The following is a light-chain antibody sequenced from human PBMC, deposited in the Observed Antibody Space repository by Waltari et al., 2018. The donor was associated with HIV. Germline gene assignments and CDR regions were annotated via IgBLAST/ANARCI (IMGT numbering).Light chain of an antibody. CDR1: QSMSSY. CDR3: QQSYSYPRT. Sequence: DIQMTQSPCSLSASVGDRVTITCRASQSMSSYLNWYQQKPGKAPKLLIYAASSLQSGVPSRFSGSGSGTDFTLTISSLQPEDFGTYYCQQSYSYPRTFGQGTKLEIK. J-gene: IGKJ2*02. V-gene: IGKV1-39*01. CDR2: AAS.